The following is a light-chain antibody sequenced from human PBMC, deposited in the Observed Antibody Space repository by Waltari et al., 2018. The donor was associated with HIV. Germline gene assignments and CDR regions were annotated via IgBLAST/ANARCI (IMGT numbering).Light chain of an antibody. CDR2: EVS. J-gene: IGLJ1*01. Sequence: QSALTQPASVYGSPGQSITISCTGTSSDVGGYNYVSWYQQHPGRAPKVVVYEVSNRPSGISNRFSGSKSGNTASLTISGHQAEDEADYYCISYTSGSTLYVFGTGTKVTVL. CDR1: SSDVGGYNY. CDR3: ISYTSGSTLYV. V-gene: IGLV2-14*01.